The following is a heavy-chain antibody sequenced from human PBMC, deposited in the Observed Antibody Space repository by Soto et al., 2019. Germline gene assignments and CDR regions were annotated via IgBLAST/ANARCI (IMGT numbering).Heavy chain of an antibody. D-gene: IGHD3-22*01. CDR1: GGTFSSYA. V-gene: IGHV1-69*06. Sequence: GASVKVSCKASGGTFSSYAISWVRQAPGQGLEWMGGIIPIFGTANYAQKFKGRVTITADKSTSTAYMELSSLRSEDTAVYYCASMREYDSSGYYYYGMDVWGQGTTVTVS. J-gene: IGHJ6*02. CDR2: IIPIFGTA. CDR3: ASMREYDSSGYYYYGMDV.